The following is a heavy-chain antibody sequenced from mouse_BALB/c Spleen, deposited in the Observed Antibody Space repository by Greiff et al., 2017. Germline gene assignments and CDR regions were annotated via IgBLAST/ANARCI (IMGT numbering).Heavy chain of an antibody. CDR2: IDPSDSYT. J-gene: IGHJ4*01. CDR3: TRSNDYYAMDY. CDR1: GYTFTSYW. Sequence: VQLQQPGAELVKPGASVKMSCKASGYTFTSYWMHWVKQRPGQGLEWIGVIDPSDSYTSYNQKFKGKATLTVDTSSSTAYMQLSSLTSEDSAVYYCTRSNDYYAMDYWGQGTSVTVSS. V-gene: IGHV1S127*01.